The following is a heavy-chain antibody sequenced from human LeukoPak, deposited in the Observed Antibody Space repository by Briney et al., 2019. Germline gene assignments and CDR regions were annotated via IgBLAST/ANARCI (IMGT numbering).Heavy chain of an antibody. Sequence: GGSLRLSCAASGSTFSSYNVIWVRQAPGKGLEWVSFISSSSSYIYYADSVKGRFTISRDNAKNSLYLQMNSLRAEDTAVYYCARALNPYSSGWSYDAFDIWGQGTMVTVSS. V-gene: IGHV3-21*01. J-gene: IGHJ3*02. CDR3: ARALNPYSSGWSYDAFDI. CDR2: ISSSSSYI. CDR1: GSTFSSYN. D-gene: IGHD6-19*01.